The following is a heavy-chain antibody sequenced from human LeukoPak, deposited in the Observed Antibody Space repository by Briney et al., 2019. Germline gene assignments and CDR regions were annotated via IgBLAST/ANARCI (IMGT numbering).Heavy chain of an antibody. V-gene: IGHV3-30*02. CDR2: IRYDGSNK. CDR1: GFTFSSYG. J-gene: IGHJ4*02. CDR3: AQTLRLRGYSGYDSSVDFDY. Sequence: GGSLRLSCAASGFTFSSYGMHWVRQAPGKGLEWVAFIRYDGSNKYYADSVKGRFTISRDNSKNTLYLQMNSLRAEDTAVYYCAQTLRLRGYSGYDSSVDFDYWGQGTLVTVSS. D-gene: IGHD5-12*01.